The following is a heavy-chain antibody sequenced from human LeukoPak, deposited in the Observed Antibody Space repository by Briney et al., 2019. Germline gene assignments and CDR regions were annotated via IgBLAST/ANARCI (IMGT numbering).Heavy chain of an antibody. V-gene: IGHV4-59*01. CDR1: GGSISSYY. CDR3: ARDNYDLDAFDI. D-gene: IGHD3-3*01. CDR2: IYYSGST. Sequence: PSETLSLTCSVSGGSISSYYWSWIRQPPGKGVEWIGYIYYSGSTNYNPSLKSRVTISVDTSKNQFSLKLSSVTAADTAVYYCARDNYDLDAFDIWGQGTMVTVSS. J-gene: IGHJ3*02.